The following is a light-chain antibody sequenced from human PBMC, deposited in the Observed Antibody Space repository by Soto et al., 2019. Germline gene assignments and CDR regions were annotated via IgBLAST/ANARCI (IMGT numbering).Light chain of an antibody. Sequence: EIVLTHSPGTLSLSPGERATLSCRASQSLNSNYLAWYQQKPGQAPRLLIYDASSRVTGIPDRFSGGGSGTDFTLTIRRLEPEDFAVYCCQRYGGSPGTFGQGTKVDIK. CDR2: DAS. CDR3: QRYGGSPGT. CDR1: QSLNSNY. V-gene: IGKV3-20*01. J-gene: IGKJ1*01.